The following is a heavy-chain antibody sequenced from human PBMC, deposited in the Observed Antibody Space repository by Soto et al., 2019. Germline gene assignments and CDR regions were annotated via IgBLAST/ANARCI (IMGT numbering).Heavy chain of an antibody. CDR1: GYTFTSYY. V-gene: IGHV1-46*01. CDR2: INPSGGST. J-gene: IGHJ6*02. CDR3: WRGAITIFGVVSHYYYYYGMDV. D-gene: IGHD3-3*01. Sequence: ASVKVSCKASGYTFTSYYMHWVRQAPGQGLEWMGIINPSGGSTSYAQKFQGRVTMTRDTSTSTVYMELSSLRSEDTAVYYCWRGAITIFGVVSHYYYYYGMDVWGQGTTVTVSS.